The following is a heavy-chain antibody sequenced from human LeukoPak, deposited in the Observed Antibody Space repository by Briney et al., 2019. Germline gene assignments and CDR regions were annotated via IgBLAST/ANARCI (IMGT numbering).Heavy chain of an antibody. J-gene: IGHJ4*02. V-gene: IGHV3-30-3*01. D-gene: IGHD3-16*02. Sequence: GGSLRLSCAASGFTFDDYAMHWVRQAPGKGLEWVAVISYDGSNKYYADSVKGRFTISRDNSKNTLYLQMNSLRAEDTAVYYCTRDPFGGVIESPDYWGQGTLVTVSS. CDR1: GFTFDDYA. CDR2: ISYDGSNK. CDR3: TRDPFGGVIESPDY.